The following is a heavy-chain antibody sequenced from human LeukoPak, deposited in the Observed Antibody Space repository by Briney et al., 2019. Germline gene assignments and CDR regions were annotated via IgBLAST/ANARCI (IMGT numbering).Heavy chain of an antibody. CDR2: IYYTGNT. Sequence: SETLSLTCTVSGGSISNYYWSWIRQPPGRGLEWIGYIYYTGNTNYNPSLKSRVTISVDTSKNQFSLKLNSVTAADTAVYYCARLFSGIAVAGYYYYGMDVWGQGTTVTVSS. J-gene: IGHJ6*02. CDR3: ARLFSGIAVAGYYYYGMDV. V-gene: IGHV4-59*01. D-gene: IGHD6-19*01. CDR1: GGSISNYY.